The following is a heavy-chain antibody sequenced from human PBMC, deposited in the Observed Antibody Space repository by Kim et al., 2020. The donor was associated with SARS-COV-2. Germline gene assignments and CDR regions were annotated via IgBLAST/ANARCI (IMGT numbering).Heavy chain of an antibody. J-gene: IGHJ4*02. Sequence: GGSLRLSCAASGFTFSSYAMSWVRQAPGKGLEWVSAISGSGGSTYYADSVKGRFTISRDNSKNTLYLQMNSLRAEDTAVYYCAKDPDSISGGYSYGAHGYWGQGTLVTVSS. CDR1: GFTFSSYA. D-gene: IGHD5-18*01. V-gene: IGHV3-23*01. CDR2: ISGSGGST. CDR3: AKDPDSISGGYSYGAHGY.